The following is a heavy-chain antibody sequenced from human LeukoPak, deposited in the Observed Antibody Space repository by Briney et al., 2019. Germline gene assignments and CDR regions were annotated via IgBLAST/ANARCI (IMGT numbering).Heavy chain of an antibody. CDR3: ARGGSYGTAGPKFDY. CDR2: IYSGGST. D-gene: IGHD3-16*01. V-gene: IGHV3-53*01. Sequence: PGGSLRLSCAASGFTVSSNFMSWVRQAPGKGLEWVSVIYSGGSTYYADSVKGRFTISRDNSKNTLYLQMNSLRAEDTAVYYCARGGSYGTAGPKFDYWGQGTLVTVSS. CDR1: GFTVSSNF. J-gene: IGHJ4*02.